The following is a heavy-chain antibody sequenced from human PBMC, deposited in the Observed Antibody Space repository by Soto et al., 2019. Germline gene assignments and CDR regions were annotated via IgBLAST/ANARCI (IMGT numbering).Heavy chain of an antibody. V-gene: IGHV4-39*01. D-gene: IGHD6-13*01. CDR2: IYYSGST. Sequence: SSETLSLTCTVSGGSISSSSYYWGWIRQPPGKGLEWIGSIYYSGSTYYNPSLKSRVTISVDTSKNQFSLKLSSVTAADTAVCYCARHVSSSENWFDPWGQGTLVTVSS. CDR1: GGSISSSSYY. J-gene: IGHJ5*02. CDR3: ARHVSSSENWFDP.